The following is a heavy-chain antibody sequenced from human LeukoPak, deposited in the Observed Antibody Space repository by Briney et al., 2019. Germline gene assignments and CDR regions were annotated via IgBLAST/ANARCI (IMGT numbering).Heavy chain of an antibody. J-gene: IGHJ4*02. CDR1: GYTLTELS. D-gene: IGHD4-17*01. Sequence: GASVKVSCKVSGYTLTELSMHWVRQAPGKGLEWMGGFDPEDGETIYAQKFQGRVTMTEDTSTDTAYMELSSLRSEDTAVYYCATDEAYDYGLDYWGQGTLVTVSS. CDR3: ATDEAYDYGLDY. V-gene: IGHV1-24*01. CDR2: FDPEDGET.